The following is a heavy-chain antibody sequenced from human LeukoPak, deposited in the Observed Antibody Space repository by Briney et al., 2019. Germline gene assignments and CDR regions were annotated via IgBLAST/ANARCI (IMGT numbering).Heavy chain of an antibody. J-gene: IGHJ4*02. CDR2: ISGSGSST. V-gene: IGHV3-23*01. D-gene: IGHD1-26*01. CDR1: GFTFSSYA. Sequence: GGSLRLSCAASGFTFSSYAMSWVRQAPGKGLEWVSAISGSGSSTYYADSVKGRFTISRDNAKNSLYLQMNSLRAEDTAVYYCARDLTNSGSYGNYWGQGTLVTVSS. CDR3: ARDLTNSGSYGNY.